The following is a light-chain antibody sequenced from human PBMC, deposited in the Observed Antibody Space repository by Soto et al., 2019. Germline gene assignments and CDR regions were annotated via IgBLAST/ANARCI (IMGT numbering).Light chain of an antibody. CDR3: QQYNSFIWS. Sequence: DIQMTQSPSTLSASVGARVTIICRASQSISSWLAWYQQKPGKAPKLLISKASNLDSGVPSRFSGSGSGTEFNLTISSLQPEDFATYYCQQYNSFIWSFGRGTNVDIK. V-gene: IGKV1-5*03. CDR2: KAS. J-gene: IGKJ4*01. CDR1: QSISSW.